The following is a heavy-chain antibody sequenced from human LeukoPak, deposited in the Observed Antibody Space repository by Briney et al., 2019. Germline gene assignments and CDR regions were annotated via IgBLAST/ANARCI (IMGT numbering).Heavy chain of an antibody. D-gene: IGHD6-13*01. J-gene: IGHJ4*02. V-gene: IGHV3-23*01. Sequence: PGGSLRPSCAASGFTFSSYAMSWVRQAPVKGLEWVSAISGSGGSTYYADSVKGRFTISRDNSKNTLYLQMSSLRAEDTAVYYCAKEGYRSSWLPYDYWGQGTLVTVSS. CDR1: GFTFSSYA. CDR2: ISGSGGST. CDR3: AKEGYRSSWLPYDY.